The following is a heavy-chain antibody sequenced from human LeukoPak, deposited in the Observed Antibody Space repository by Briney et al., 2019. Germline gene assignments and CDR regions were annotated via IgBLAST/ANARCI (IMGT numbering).Heavy chain of an antibody. CDR1: GFTFSDYG. CDR3: AKARGGCYFDY. CDR2: ISSDGDTK. D-gene: IGHD4-23*01. Sequence: GGSLRLSCVASGFTFSDYGMHWVRQAPGKGPEWGATISSDGDTKHHADSGRGRFTISRHNPQNTVYVQMNNLRAEDTAAYYCAKARGGCYFDYWGQGTLVIVSS. V-gene: IGHV3-30*18. J-gene: IGHJ4*02.